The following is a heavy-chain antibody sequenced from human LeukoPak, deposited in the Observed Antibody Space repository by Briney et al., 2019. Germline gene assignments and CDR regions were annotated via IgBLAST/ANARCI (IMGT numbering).Heavy chain of an antibody. V-gene: IGHV4-61*02. CDR3: ASSYCGGDCGLSPPLWDY. CDR2: IYTSGST. D-gene: IGHD2-21*02. J-gene: IGHJ4*02. CDR1: GGSISSGSYY. Sequence: SQTLSLTCTVSGGSISSGSYYWSWIRQPAGKGLEWIGRIYTSGSTNYNPSLKSRVTISVDTSKNQFSLKLSSVTAADTAVYYCASSYCGGDCGLSPPLWDYWGQGTLVTVSS.